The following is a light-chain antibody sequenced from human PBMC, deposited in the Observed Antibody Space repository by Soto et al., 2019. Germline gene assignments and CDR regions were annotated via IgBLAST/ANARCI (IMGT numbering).Light chain of an antibody. V-gene: IGKV3-20*01. Sequence: EFVLPQSPGTLSLSPGERATLSCRASQTVRNNYLAWYQQKPGQAPRLLIYDASSRATGIPDRFSGSGSGTEFTLTISSLQSEDVAVYYCQQYNSWPPITFGQGTRLEIK. CDR1: QTVRNNY. CDR3: QQYNSWPPIT. J-gene: IGKJ5*01. CDR2: DAS.